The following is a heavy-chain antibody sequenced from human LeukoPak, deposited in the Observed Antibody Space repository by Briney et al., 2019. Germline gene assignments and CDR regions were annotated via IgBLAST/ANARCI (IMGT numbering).Heavy chain of an antibody. CDR1: GYTLTELS. CDR2: IIPIFGTA. V-gene: IGHV1-46*01. D-gene: IGHD2-2*01. CDR3: ASYSRSSTSCS. Sequence: VASVKVSCKVSGYTLTELSMHWVRQAPGQGLEWMGGIIPIFGTANYAQKFQGRVTMTRDTSTSTVYMELSSLRSEDTAVYYCASYSRSSTSCSWGQGTLVTVSS. J-gene: IGHJ4*02.